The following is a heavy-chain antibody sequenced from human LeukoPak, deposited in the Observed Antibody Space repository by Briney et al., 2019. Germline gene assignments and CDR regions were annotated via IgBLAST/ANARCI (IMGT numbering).Heavy chain of an antibody. Sequence: ASVKVSCKASGYTFNTYGVTWVRQVPGQGFEWMGWISPYNGDTNYAQKFQGRVTMTTDTLTSTVFMELRSLRSDDTAVYFCARGDLSGIYGIDYWGQGTLVTVSS. D-gene: IGHD1-26*01. CDR3: ARGDLSGIYGIDY. J-gene: IGHJ4*02. CDR2: ISPYNGDT. V-gene: IGHV1-18*01. CDR1: GYTFNTYG.